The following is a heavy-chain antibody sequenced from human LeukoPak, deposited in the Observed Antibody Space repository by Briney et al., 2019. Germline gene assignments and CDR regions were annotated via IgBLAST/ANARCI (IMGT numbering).Heavy chain of an antibody. CDR2: IFYSGST. V-gene: IGHV4-39*07. CDR1: GGSISSSTYY. D-gene: IGHD2-2*02. Sequence: SETLSLTCTVSGGSISSSTYYWAWIRQPPGKGLEWIGSIFYSGSTYYNPSLKSRVSISVDTSNNQFSLKLSSVTAADTAVYYCARDHCTTISCYTNWFDPWGQGTLATVSS. CDR3: ARDHCTTISCYTNWFDP. J-gene: IGHJ5*02.